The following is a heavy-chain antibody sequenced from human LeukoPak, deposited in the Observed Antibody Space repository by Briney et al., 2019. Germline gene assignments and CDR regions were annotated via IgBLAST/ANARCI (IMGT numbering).Heavy chain of an antibody. CDR2: ISGSGGST. J-gene: IGHJ4*02. Sequence: GGSLRLSCAASGFTFSSYGMSWVRQAPGKGLEWVSAISGSGGSTYYADSVKGRFTISRDNSKNTLYLQMNSLRAEDTAVYYCAKDEARYCSGGSCSDWGQGTLVTVSS. V-gene: IGHV3-23*01. CDR3: AKDEARYCSGGSCSD. CDR1: GFTFSSYG. D-gene: IGHD2-15*01.